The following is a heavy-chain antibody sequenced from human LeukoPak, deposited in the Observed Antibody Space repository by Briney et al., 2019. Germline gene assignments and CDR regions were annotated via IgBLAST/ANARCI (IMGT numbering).Heavy chain of an antibody. CDR1: GYTFTSYD. CDR3: ARGLSGGNSDFAFDI. CDR2: MNPNSGNT. V-gene: IGHV1-8*03. Sequence: ASVKVSXKASGYTFTSYDINWVRQATGQGLEWMGWMNPNSGNTGYAQKFQGRVTIIRNTSISTAYMELSSLRSEDTAVYYCARGLSGGNSDFAFDIWGQGTMVTVSS. D-gene: IGHD4-23*01. J-gene: IGHJ3*02.